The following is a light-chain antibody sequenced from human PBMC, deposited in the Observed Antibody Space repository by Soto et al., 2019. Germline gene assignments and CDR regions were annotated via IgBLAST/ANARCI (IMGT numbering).Light chain of an antibody. CDR3: QQYDNLPIT. J-gene: IGKJ5*01. V-gene: IGKV1-33*01. Sequence: DIQMTRSPSSLSASVGDRFTVTCQASQDIYNYLNWYQQKPGKAPKLLICDASNLETGVPSRFSGSGSGTDFTFTISSLQPEDIATYYCQQYDNLPITFGQGTRLEI. CDR1: QDIYNY. CDR2: DAS.